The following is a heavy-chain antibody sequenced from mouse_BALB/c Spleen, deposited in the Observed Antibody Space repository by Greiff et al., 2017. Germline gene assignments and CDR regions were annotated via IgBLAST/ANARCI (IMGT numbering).Heavy chain of an antibody. CDR1: VFTFSDFY. J-gene: IGHJ1*01. CDR3: ARDGGGNYGEWYFDV. Sequence: EVKVVESGGGLVQPGGSLRLSCATSVFTFSDFYMEWVRQPPGKRLEWIAASRNKANDYTTEYSASVKGRFIVSRDTSQSILYLQMNALRAEDTAIYYCARDGGGNYGEWYFDVWGAGTTVTVSS. V-gene: IGHV7-1*02. CDR2: SRNKANDYTT. D-gene: IGHD2-1*01.